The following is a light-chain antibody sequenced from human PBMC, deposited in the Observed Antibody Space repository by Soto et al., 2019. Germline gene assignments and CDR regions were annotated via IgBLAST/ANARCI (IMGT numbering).Light chain of an antibody. V-gene: IGLV2-11*01. J-gene: IGLJ3*02. CDR2: DVG. Sequence: QSALTQPRSVSGSPGQSVTISCTASSSDVGGFTYVSWYLQNPGKAPKLLIYDVGQRPSGVPDRFSGSKSGYTASLTISGLQPDDEAHYYCCSYAGSYSWVFGGGTKLTVL. CDR1: SSDVGGFTY. CDR3: CSYAGSYSWV.